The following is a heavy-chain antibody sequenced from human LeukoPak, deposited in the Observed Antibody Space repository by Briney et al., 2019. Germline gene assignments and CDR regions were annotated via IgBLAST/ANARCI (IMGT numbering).Heavy chain of an antibody. CDR1: GYTFTGYY. CDR2: INPNSGGT. CDR3: ARRADYYGSGSYSSLFDY. V-gene: IGHV1-2*02. Sequence: ASVKVSCKASGYTFTGYYLHWVRQAPGQGLEWMGWINPNSGGTNYAQKFQGRVTMTRDTSISTAYMELSRLRSDDTAVYYCARRADYYGSGSYSSLFDYWGQGTLVTVSS. D-gene: IGHD3-10*01. J-gene: IGHJ4*02.